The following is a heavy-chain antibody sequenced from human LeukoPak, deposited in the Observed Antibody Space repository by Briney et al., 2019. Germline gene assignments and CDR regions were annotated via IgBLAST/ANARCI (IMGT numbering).Heavy chain of an antibody. Sequence: ASVKVSCKASGYTFTGYYMHWVRQAPGQGLEWMGWINPNSGGTNYAQKFQGRVTMTRDTSTSTVYMELSSLRSEDTAVYYCARDQDLLRLAVAGHGYFDYWGQGTLVTVSS. D-gene: IGHD6-19*01. J-gene: IGHJ4*02. CDR2: INPNSGGT. CDR3: ARDQDLLRLAVAGHGYFDY. V-gene: IGHV1-2*02. CDR1: GYTFTGYY.